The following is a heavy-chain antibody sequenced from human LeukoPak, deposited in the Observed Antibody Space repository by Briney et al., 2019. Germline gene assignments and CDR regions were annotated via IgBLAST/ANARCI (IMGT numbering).Heavy chain of an antibody. CDR3: ARTFRGGYDAYYYYMDV. J-gene: IGHJ6*03. Sequence: PGGSLRLSCAASGFTVSSNYMSWVRQATGKGLEWVSVIYSGGSTYYADSVKGRFTISRDNSKNTLYLQMNSLRAEDTAVYYCARTFRGGYDAYYYYMDVWGKETTVTVSS. CDR2: IYSGGST. CDR1: GFTVSSNY. V-gene: IGHV3-53*01. D-gene: IGHD5-12*01.